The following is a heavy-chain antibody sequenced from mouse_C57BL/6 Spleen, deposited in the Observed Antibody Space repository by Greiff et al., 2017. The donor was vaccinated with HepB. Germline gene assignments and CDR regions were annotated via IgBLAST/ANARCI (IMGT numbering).Heavy chain of an antibody. CDR1: GFTFSNYW. Sequence: EVMLVESGGGLVQPGGSMKLSCVASGFTFSNYWMNWVRQSPEKGLEWVAQIRLKSDNYATHYAESVKGRFTISRDDSKSSVYLQMNNLRAEDTGIYYCTGLWNWEYYFDYWGQGTTLTVSS. D-gene: IGHD4-1*01. J-gene: IGHJ2*01. V-gene: IGHV6-3*01. CDR2: IRLKSDNYAT. CDR3: TGLWNWEYYFDY.